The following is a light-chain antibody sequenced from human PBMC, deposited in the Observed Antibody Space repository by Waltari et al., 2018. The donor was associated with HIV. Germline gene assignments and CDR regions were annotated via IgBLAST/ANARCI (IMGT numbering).Light chain of an antibody. CDR1: QTISNY. CDR3: QQSYSNPRT. CDR2: VAS. J-gene: IGKJ1*01. Sequence: DIQMTQSPSSLSASVGDRVTITCRASQTISNYLNLYQQKPGKAPKVLIYVASSLQSGGPSRFSGSGSGTDFTLTISSLQPEDFATYYCQQSYSNPRTFGQGTRVEIK. V-gene: IGKV1-39*01.